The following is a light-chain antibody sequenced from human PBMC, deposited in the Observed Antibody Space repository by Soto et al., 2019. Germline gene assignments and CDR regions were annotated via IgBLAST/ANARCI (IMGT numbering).Light chain of an antibody. CDR1: HGIHNC. CDR3: QQYDSYPYT. J-gene: IGKJ2*01. CDR2: GAS. Sequence: IQMTQSPSTLSASIGDRATLTCRASHGIHNCWAWYQQQPGKAPHLLIYGASSLQTGVPSRFSGSGSGTEFTLTISSLQPDDFATYYCQQYDSYPYTFGQGTQLEIK. V-gene: IGKV1-5*01.